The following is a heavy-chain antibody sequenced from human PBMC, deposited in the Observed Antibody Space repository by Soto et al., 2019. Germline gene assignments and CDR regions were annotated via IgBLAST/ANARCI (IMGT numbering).Heavy chain of an antibody. V-gene: IGHV3-48*02. J-gene: IGHJ4*02. CDR3: ARSVEGHFDY. CDR1: GFRFNIYS. Sequence: GGSLRLSCAASGFRFNIYSMNWIRQAPGKGLEWSAYMTSDTKTIKYADSVKGRFTISRDNDNNLVYLQMNSLRDEDTAVYYCARSVEGHFDYWGQGTVVTVSS. CDR2: MTSDTKTI. D-gene: IGHD6-19*01.